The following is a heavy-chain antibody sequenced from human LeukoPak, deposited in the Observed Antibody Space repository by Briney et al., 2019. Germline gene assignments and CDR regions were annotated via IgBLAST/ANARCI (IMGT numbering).Heavy chain of an antibody. CDR1: GGSISSYY. D-gene: IGHD4-17*01. CDR2: IYYSGST. V-gene: IGHV4-59*01. CDR3: ARALRRSYFDY. J-gene: IGHJ4*02. Sequence: SETPSLTCTVSGGSISSYYWSWIRQPPGKGLEWIGYIYYSGSTNYNPSLKSRVTISVDTSMNQFSLKLSSVTAADTAVYYCARALRRSYFDYWGQGTLVPVS.